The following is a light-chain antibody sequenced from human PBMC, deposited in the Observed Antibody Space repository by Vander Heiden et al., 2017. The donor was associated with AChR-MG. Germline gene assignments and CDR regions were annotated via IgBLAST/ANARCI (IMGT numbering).Light chain of an antibody. V-gene: IGKV1-33*01. CDR3: QQDDSLPHT. CDR1: QDINNY. J-gene: IGKJ4*01. CDR2: DAS. Sequence: DIQMNQSPSSLSASVGDRVTITCQASQDINNYLNWYQQKPGKPPKLLIYDASNLEAGAPSRFRGSASGTEFTIIITSLQPEDFATYYCQQDDSLPHTFGGGTKVEIK.